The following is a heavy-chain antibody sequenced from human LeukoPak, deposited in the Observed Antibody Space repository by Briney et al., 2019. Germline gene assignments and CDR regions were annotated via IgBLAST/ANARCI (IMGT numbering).Heavy chain of an antibody. V-gene: IGHV4-34*01. D-gene: IGHD2-2*01. J-gene: IGHJ6*02. Sequence: SETLSLTCAVYGGSFSGYYWSWIRQPPGKGLEWTGEINHGGSTNYNPSLKSRVTISVDTSKNQFSLKLSSVTAADTAVYYCARGRGYCSSTSCHLADIYGMDVWGQGTTVTVSS. CDR3: ARGRGYCSSTSCHLADIYGMDV. CDR2: INHGGST. CDR1: GGSFSGYY.